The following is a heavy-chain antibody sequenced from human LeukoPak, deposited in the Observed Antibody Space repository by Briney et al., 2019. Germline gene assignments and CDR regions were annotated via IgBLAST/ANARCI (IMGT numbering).Heavy chain of an antibody. D-gene: IGHD2-15*01. CDR2: ISAYNGNT. CDR1: GYTFTTYG. CDR3: ASGYCSGGSCYGLLGY. V-gene: IGHV1-18*01. J-gene: IGHJ4*02. Sequence: ASVKVSCKASGYTFTTYGISWVRQAPGQGLEWMGWISAYNGNTNYAQKLQGRVTMTTDTSTKTAYMELRSLRSDDTAVYYCASGYCSGGSCYGLLGYWGQGTLVIVSS.